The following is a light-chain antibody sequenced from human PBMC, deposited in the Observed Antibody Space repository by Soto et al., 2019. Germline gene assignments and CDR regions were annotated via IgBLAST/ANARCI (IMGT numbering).Light chain of an antibody. CDR3: QHYNTYPWT. J-gene: IGKJ1*01. CDR1: QTISRW. V-gene: IGKV1-5*01. CDR2: DAS. Sequence: DIHLIQSPSTLSASVGDRVTITCPANQTISRWLAWYQQKPGKAPKFLIYDASTLESGVPSRFSGSGSETEFTLTISSLQPDDFATYYCQHYNTYPWTFGQGTKVDIK.